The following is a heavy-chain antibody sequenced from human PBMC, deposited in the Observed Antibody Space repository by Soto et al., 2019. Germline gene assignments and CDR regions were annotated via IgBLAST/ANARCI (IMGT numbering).Heavy chain of an antibody. D-gene: IGHD1-26*01. CDR2: ISYDGSNK. Sequence: GGSLRLSCAASGFTFSSYAMHWVRQAPGKGLEWVAVISYDGSNKYYADSVKGRFTISRDNSKNTLYLQMNSLRAEDTAVYYCARDGGDSGSYPYYFDYWGQGTLVTVSS. CDR1: GFTFSSYA. J-gene: IGHJ4*02. V-gene: IGHV3-30-3*01. CDR3: ARDGGDSGSYPYYFDY.